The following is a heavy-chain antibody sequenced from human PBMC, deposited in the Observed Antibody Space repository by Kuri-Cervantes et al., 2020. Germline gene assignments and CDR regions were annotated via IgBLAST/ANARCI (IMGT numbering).Heavy chain of an antibody. CDR2: IYSGGST. J-gene: IGHJ4*02. D-gene: IGHD3-9*01. CDR1: GFTVSSNY. Sequence: GESLKISCAASGFTVSSNYMSWVRQAPGKGLEWVSVIYSGGSTYYADSVKGRFTISRDNAKNTLYLQMNSLRAEDTAVYYCARARSLRYFDGGDYFDYWGQGTLVTVSS. V-gene: IGHV3-53*01. CDR3: ARARSLRYFDGGDYFDY.